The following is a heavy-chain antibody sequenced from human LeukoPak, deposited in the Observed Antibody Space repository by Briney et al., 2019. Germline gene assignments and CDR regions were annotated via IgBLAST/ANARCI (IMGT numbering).Heavy chain of an antibody. Sequence: GSLRLSCAASGFTFSSYAMSWIRQPPGKGLEWIGEINHSGSTNYNPSLKSRVTISVDTSKNQFSLKLSSVTAADTAVYYCASRGGSSDYWGQGTLVTVSS. V-gene: IGHV4-34*01. CDR2: INHSGST. CDR1: GFTFSSYA. CDR3: ASRGGSSDY. J-gene: IGHJ4*02. D-gene: IGHD3-16*01.